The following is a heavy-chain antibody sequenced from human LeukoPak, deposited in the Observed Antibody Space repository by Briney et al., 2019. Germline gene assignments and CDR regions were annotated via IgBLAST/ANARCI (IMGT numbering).Heavy chain of an antibody. CDR2: IYYSGST. Sequence: SETLSLTCTVSGGSISSYYWSWIRQPPGKGLEWIGYIYYSGSTNYNPSLKSRVTISVDTSKNQFSLKLSSVTAADTAVYYCARARYFDWLLDFDYWGQGTLATVSS. CDR3: ARARYFDWLLDFDY. J-gene: IGHJ4*02. CDR1: GGSISSYY. D-gene: IGHD3-9*01. V-gene: IGHV4-59*01.